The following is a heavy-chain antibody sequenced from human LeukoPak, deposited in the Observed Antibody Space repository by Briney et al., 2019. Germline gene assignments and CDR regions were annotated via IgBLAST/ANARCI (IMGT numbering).Heavy chain of an antibody. CDR3: ASRRIKRARTAMVTHFDY. CDR1: GYTFSGYY. J-gene: IGHJ4*02. CDR2: IIPIFGTA. Sequence: SVKVSCKASGYTFSGYYMHWVRQAPGQGLEWMGRIIPIFGTANYAQKFQGRVTITTDQSTSTAYMELSSLRSEDTAVYYCASRRIKRARTAMVTHFDYWGQGTLVTVSS. V-gene: IGHV1-69*05. D-gene: IGHD5-18*01.